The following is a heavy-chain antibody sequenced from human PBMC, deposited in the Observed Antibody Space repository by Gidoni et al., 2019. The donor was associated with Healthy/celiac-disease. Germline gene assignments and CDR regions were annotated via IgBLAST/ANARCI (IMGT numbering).Heavy chain of an antibody. J-gene: IGHJ4*02. CDR3: AGYRDYYDSSGYYYEDY. CDR2: ISSSGSTI. V-gene: IGHV3-21*01. Sequence: EVQLVESGGGLVKPGGSLRLSCAASGFTFSSYSMNWVRQAPGKGLEWVSSISSSGSTIYYADSVKGRFTISRDNAKNSLYLQMNSLRAEDTAVYYCAGYRDYYDSSGYYYEDYWGQGTLVTVSS. CDR1: GFTFSSYS. D-gene: IGHD3-22*01.